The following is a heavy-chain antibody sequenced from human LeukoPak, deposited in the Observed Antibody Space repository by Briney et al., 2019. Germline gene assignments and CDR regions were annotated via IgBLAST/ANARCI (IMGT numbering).Heavy chain of an antibody. CDR3: ARVDPGSYLMFYYVDF. CDR1: GFTFSGYA. Sequence: GGSLRLSCAASGFTFSGYAIHWVRQAPGKGLEWVAVISYDGSNKFYADSVKGRFTISRDNSNNTLYLQMNSLRAEDTAVYYCARVDPGSYLMFYYVDFWGQGTLVTVSS. D-gene: IGHD3-10*01. V-gene: IGHV3-30*04. J-gene: IGHJ4*02. CDR2: ISYDGSNK.